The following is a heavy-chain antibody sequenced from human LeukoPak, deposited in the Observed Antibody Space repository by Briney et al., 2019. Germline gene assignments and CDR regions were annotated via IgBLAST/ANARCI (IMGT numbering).Heavy chain of an antibody. V-gene: IGHV1-46*01. J-gene: IGHJ5*02. CDR2: INPSGGST. CDR3: ARALPHRRLMDTTMEQHWFDP. D-gene: IGHD5-18*01. CDR1: EYTFTSYY. Sequence: ASVKVSCKASEYTFTSYYMHWVRQAPGQGLEWMGIINPSGGSTNYAQKFQGRVTMTRDMSTSTVYMELSSLRSEDTAMYYCARALPHRRLMDTTMEQHWFDPWGQGTLVTVSS.